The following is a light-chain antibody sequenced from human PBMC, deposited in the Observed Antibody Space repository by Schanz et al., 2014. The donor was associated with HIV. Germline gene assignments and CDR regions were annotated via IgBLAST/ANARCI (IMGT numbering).Light chain of an antibody. CDR1: NSDIGAYNY. CDR3: SSYTSSNTLL. J-gene: IGLJ3*02. CDR2: DVN. V-gene: IGLV2-14*03. Sequence: QSALTQPASVSGSPGQSIAISCTGTNSDIGAYNYVSWYQQHPDKAPKLIIYDVNNRPSGVSNRFSGSKSGNTASLTISGLQAEDEADYYCSSYTSSNTLLFGGGTKLTVL.